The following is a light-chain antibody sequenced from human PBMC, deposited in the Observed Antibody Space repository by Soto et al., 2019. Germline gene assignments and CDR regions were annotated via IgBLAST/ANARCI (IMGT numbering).Light chain of an antibody. J-gene: IGKJ2*03. Sequence: EIVLTQSPGTLSLSPGERATLSCRASQSVSSSYLAWYQQKPGQAPRLLIYGASSRATGIPDRFSGSGSGTDFTLTISRLEPEDFAVYYCQQYGSFRFGQGTKLESK. CDR1: QSVSSSY. CDR3: QQYGSFR. V-gene: IGKV3-20*01. CDR2: GAS.